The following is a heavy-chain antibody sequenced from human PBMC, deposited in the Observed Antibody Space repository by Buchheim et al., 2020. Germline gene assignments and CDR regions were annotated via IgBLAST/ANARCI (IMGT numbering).Heavy chain of an antibody. D-gene: IGHD3-22*01. J-gene: IGHJ2*01. CDR2: ISYDGSNK. Sequence: QVQLVESGGGLVKPGGSLRLSCAASGFTFSSYAMHWVRQAPGKGLEWVAVISYDGSNKYYADSVKGRFTISRDNSKNTLYLQMNSLRAEDTAVYYCARDYRYYDPDWYFDLWGRGTL. CDR3: ARDYRYYDPDWYFDL. V-gene: IGHV3-30-3*01. CDR1: GFTFSSYA.